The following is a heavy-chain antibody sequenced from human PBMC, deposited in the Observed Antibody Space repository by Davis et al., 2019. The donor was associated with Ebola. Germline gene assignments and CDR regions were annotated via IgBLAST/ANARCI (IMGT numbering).Heavy chain of an antibody. V-gene: IGHV3-48*01. CDR2: ISSSSSTI. CDR1: GFTVSSNY. J-gene: IGHJ6*04. Sequence: GGSLRLSCAASGFTVSSNYMSWVRQAPGKGLEWVSYISSSSSTIYYADSVKGRFTISRDNSKKTLYLQMNSLRAEDTAVYYCAKSGLSFGVVKYHYGMDVWGKGTTVTVSS. CDR3: AKSGLSFGVVKYHYGMDV. D-gene: IGHD3-3*01.